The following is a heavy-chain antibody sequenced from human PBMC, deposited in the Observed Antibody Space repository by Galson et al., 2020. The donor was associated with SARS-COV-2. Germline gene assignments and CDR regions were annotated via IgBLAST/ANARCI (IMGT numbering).Heavy chain of an antibody. V-gene: IGHV4-39*01. D-gene: IGHD4-17*01. CDR3: ARHDGDGDYVYSYYYGMDV. Sequence: SETLSLTCTVSGGSINSSSYYWGWIRQPPGKGLEWIGSIYYSGSTYYNPSLKSRVTISVDTSKNQFSLKLSSVTAADTAVYYCARHDGDGDYVYSYYYGMDVWGQGTTVTVSS. CDR2: IYYSGST. CDR1: GGSINSSSYY. J-gene: IGHJ6*02.